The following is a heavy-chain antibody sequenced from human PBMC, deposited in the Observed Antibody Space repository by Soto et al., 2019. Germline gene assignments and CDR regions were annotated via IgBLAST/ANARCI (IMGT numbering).Heavy chain of an antibody. V-gene: IGHV4-34*01. D-gene: IGHD3-9*01. CDR3: ARGRWLRYFDWFLEWFDP. CDR2: INHSGST. J-gene: IGHJ5*02. Sequence: SETLSLTCAVYGGSFSGYYWSWIRQPPGKGLEWIGEINHSGSTNYNPSLKSRVTISVDTSKNQFSLKLSSVTAADTAVYYCARGRWLRYFDWFLEWFDPWGQGTLVTVSS. CDR1: GGSFSGYY.